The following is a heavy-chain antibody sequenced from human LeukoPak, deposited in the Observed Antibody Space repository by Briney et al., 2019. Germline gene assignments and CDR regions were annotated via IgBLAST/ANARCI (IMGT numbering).Heavy chain of an antibody. CDR1: GFTFDDYG. J-gene: IGHJ4*02. Sequence: GGSLSLSCAPSGFTFDDYGMSWVRQAPGKGLEWVSGINWNGGSTGYADSVKGRFTISRDNAKNSLYLQMNSLRAEDTALYYCARAEGNYYDSSTGDYWGQGTLVTVSS. V-gene: IGHV3-20*04. CDR3: ARAEGNYYDSSTGDY. CDR2: INWNGGST. D-gene: IGHD3-22*01.